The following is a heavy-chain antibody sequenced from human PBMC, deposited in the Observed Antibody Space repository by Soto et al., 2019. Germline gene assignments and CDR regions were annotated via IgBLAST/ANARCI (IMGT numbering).Heavy chain of an antibody. V-gene: IGHV4-61*01. Sequence: KPSETLSLTCTVSGGSVSSGSYYWSWIRQPPGKGLEWIGYIYYSGSTNYNPSLKSRVTISVDTSKNQFSLKLSSVTAADTAVYYCARDISGLRYFDWLSSSPKEREHNWFDPWGQGTQVTVSS. CDR1: GGSVSSGSYY. D-gene: IGHD3-9*01. CDR3: ARDISGLRYFDWLSSSPKEREHNWFDP. J-gene: IGHJ5*02. CDR2: IYYSGST.